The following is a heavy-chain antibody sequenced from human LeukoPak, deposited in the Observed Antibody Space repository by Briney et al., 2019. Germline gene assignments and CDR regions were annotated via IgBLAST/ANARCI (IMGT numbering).Heavy chain of an antibody. D-gene: IGHD1-26*01. J-gene: IGHJ4*02. CDR1: GFTFSSYA. CDR3: GREVPGGATILDC. CDR2: IKEDGSVK. V-gene: IGHV3-7*04. Sequence: GGSLRLSCAASGFTFSSYAMSWVRQAPGKGLEWVANIKEDGSVKYYVDSVKGRFTISRDNGKKSLYLQMNSLRADDTAVYYCGREVPGGATILDCWGQGTLVTVSS.